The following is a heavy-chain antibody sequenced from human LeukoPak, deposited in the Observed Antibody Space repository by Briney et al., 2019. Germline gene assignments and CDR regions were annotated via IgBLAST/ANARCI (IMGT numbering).Heavy chain of an antibody. V-gene: IGHV4-34*01. CDR2: INHSGST. D-gene: IGHD5-12*01. J-gene: IGHJ4*02. CDR3: ARNADIVATLGAFDY. CDR1: GGSFSGYY. Sequence: SETLSLTCAVYGGSFSGYYWSWIRQPPGKGLEWTGEINHSGSTNYNPSLKSRVTISVDTSKNQFSLKLSSVTAADTAVYYCARNADIVATLGAFDYWGQGTLVTVSS.